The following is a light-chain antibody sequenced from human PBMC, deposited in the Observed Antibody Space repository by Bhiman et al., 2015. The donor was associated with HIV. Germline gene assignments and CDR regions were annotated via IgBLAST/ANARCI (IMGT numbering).Light chain of an antibody. Sequence: QSALTQPRSVSGSPGQSVTISCTGTSGDVGGYNYVSWYQQHPGKAPKLMIYDVTKRPSGVPDRFSGSKSGNTASLTISGLQAEDEADYYCCSYAGSYTSLYVFGTGTKVTVL. CDR2: DVT. V-gene: IGLV2-11*01. J-gene: IGLJ1*01. CDR1: SGDVGGYNY. CDR3: CSYAGSYTSLYV.